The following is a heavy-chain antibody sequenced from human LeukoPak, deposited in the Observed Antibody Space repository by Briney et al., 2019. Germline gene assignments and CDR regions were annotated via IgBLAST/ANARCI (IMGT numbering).Heavy chain of an antibody. CDR3: ARDGQGWRYFDWLARSNWFDP. Sequence: PGGSLRLSCAASGFTFSNAWMSWVRQAPGKGLEWVSYISTSSSSINYADSVKGRFTISRDNAKNSLYLEMNSLRVEDTAVYYCARDGQGWRYFDWLARSNWFDPWGQGTLVTVSS. V-gene: IGHV3-11*06. CDR1: GFTFSNAW. J-gene: IGHJ5*02. CDR2: ISTSSSSI. D-gene: IGHD3-9*01.